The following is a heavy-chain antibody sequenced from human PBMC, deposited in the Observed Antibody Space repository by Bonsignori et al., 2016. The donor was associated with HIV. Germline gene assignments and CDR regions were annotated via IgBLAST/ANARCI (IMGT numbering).Heavy chain of an antibody. CDR2: IYYSGST. Sequence: VRQAPGKGLEFIGSIYYSGSTNYNPSLKSRVTISVDTSKNQFSLNLSSVTAADTAVYYCTSRSGGDYWGQGILVTVSS. CDR3: TSRSGGDY. V-gene: IGHV4-39*07. D-gene: IGHD2-15*01. J-gene: IGHJ4*02.